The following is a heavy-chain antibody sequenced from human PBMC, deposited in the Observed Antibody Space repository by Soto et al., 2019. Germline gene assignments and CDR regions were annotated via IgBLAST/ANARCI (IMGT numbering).Heavy chain of an antibody. Sequence: EVQLVESGGGLVKPGGSLRLSCAASGFTFSSYSMNWVRQAPGKGLEWVSSISSSSSYIYYADSVKGRFTISRDNAKNSLYLQMNSLRAEDTAVYYCAAERYDFWSADHGGGGMDVWGQGTTVTVSS. CDR1: GFTFSSYS. D-gene: IGHD3-3*01. V-gene: IGHV3-21*01. CDR3: AAERYDFWSADHGGGGMDV. CDR2: ISSSSSYI. J-gene: IGHJ6*02.